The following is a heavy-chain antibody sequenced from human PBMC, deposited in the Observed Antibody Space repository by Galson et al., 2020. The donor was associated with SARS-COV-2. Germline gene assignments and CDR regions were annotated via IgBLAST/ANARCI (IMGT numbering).Heavy chain of an antibody. J-gene: IGHJ4*02. V-gene: IGHV3-30*03. CDR3: AGALAI. Sequence: GESLKISCTASGFTFNNYGMHWVRQAPGKGLEWVAFISYEGSKKYYEDSMKGRFTISRDTSKNTLYLQMNSLRAEDTAVYYCAGALAIWGQGTLVTVSS. CDR2: ISYEGSKK. CDR1: GFTFNNYG.